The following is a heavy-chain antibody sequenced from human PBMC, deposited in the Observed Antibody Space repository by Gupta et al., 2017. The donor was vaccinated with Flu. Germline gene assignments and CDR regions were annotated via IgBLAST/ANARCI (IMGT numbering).Heavy chain of an antibody. V-gene: IGHV3-7*01. CDR3: ARDGVQLWLDPHYYYGRDV. J-gene: IGHJ6*02. CDR1: GFTFSSSW. Sequence: EVQLVESGGGLVQPGGSLRLSCAASGFTFSSSWMSWVRQAPGKGLEWVANIKQDGSEKYYVDSVKGRFTISRDNAKNSLYLQMNSLRAEDTAVYYCARDGVQLWLDPHYYYGRDVWGQGTTVTVS. D-gene: IGHD5-18*01. CDR2: IKQDGSEK.